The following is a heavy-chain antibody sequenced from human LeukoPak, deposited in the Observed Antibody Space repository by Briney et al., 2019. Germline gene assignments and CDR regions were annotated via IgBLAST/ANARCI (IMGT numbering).Heavy chain of an antibody. CDR3: AKDQSSGWHAFDI. V-gene: IGHV3-30*02. CDR1: GFTFSSYG. J-gene: IGHJ3*02. CDR2: IRYDGSNK. Sequence: GGSLRLSCAASGFTFSSYGMHWVRQAPGKGLEWVAFIRYDGSNKYYADSVKGRFTISRDNSKNTLYLQMNSLRAEDTAVYYCAKDQSSGWHAFDIWGQGTMVTVSS. D-gene: IGHD6-19*01.